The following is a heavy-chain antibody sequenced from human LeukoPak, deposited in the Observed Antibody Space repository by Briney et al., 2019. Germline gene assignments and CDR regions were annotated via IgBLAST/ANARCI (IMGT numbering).Heavy chain of an antibody. CDR3: ARGRRYSGYDAFGY. CDR2: MNPNSGNT. Sequence: ASVKVSCKASGYTFTNYDINWGRQATGQGLEWMGWMNPNSGNTGYAQKFKGRVTMTRNTSISTAYMELSSLRSEDTAVYYCARGRRYSGYDAFGYWGQGTLVTVSS. J-gene: IGHJ4*02. CDR1: GYTFTNYD. D-gene: IGHD5-12*01. V-gene: IGHV1-8*01.